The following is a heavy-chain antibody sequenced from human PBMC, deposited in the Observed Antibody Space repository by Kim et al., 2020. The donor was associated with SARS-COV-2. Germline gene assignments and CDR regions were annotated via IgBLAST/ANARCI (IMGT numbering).Heavy chain of an antibody. Sequence: SETLSLTCTVSGGSISSSDYYWGWIRQPPGKGLEWIGYIYYSGSTYYNPSLKSRVTISVDTSKNQFSLKVSSVTAADAAVYYCARAGNRYIYGKLDYWCQGTLVTGSS. D-gene: IGHD5-18*01. CDR3: ARAGNRYIYGKLDY. J-gene: IGHJ4*02. V-gene: IGHV4-39*01. CDR2: IYYSGST. CDR1: GGSISSSDYY.